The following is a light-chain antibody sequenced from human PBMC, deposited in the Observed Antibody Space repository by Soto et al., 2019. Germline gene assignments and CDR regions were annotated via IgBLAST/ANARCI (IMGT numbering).Light chain of an antibody. J-gene: IGLJ3*02. CDR3: SSYTSSRSRV. CDR1: SSDVGGYKY. V-gene: IGLV2-14*01. CDR2: EVS. Sequence: QSALTQPASVSGSPGQSITISCTGTSSDVGGYKYVSWYQQHPGKAPKLMIYEVSNRPSGVSNRFSGSESGNTASLPISGLQNEDEADYYCSSYTSSRSRVFGGGAQLTVL.